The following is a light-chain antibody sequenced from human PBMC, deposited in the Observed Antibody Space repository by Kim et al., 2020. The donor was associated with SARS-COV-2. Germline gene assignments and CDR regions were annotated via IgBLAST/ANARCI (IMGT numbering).Light chain of an antibody. CDR2: RNI. J-gene: IGLJ1*01. Sequence: QRVTISCSASISNIGSNYVCWYQQLPRTAPNLLIYRNIQRPSGVPDRFSGSKSGTSASLAISGLRSEDEADYYCAAWDDSLSAYYVFGTGTKVTVL. V-gene: IGLV1-47*01. CDR1: ISNIGSNY. CDR3: AAWDDSLSAYYV.